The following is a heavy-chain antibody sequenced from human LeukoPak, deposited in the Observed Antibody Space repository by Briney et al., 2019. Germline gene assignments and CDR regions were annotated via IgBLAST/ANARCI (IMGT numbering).Heavy chain of an antibody. V-gene: IGHV3-53*01. CDR2: IYSGGST. D-gene: IGHD1-26*01. CDR3: ARDRGLGAFDY. CDR1: GFTVSSNY. Sequence: AGSLTLSCAASGFTVSSNYMSWVRQAPGKGLEWVSVIYSGGSTYYADSVKGRFTISRDNSNNTLYLQMNSLRAEDTAVYYCARDRGLGAFDYWGQGTKVTGSS. J-gene: IGHJ4*02.